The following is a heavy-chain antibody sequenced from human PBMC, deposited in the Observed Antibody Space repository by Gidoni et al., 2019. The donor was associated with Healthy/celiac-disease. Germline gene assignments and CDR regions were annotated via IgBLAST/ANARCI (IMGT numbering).Heavy chain of an antibody. D-gene: IGHD6-13*01. CDR2: IYYRGST. CDR1: GGSISSYY. Sequence: QVQLQESGPGLVKPSETLSLTCTVSGGSISSYYWSWLRQPPGEGLEWIWYIYYRGSTNYNPSLTSRVTISVDTSKNQFSLKLSSVTAADTAVYYCARERGGQQLGLIDYWGQGTLVTVSS. V-gene: IGHV4-59*01. J-gene: IGHJ4*02. CDR3: ARERGGQQLGLIDY.